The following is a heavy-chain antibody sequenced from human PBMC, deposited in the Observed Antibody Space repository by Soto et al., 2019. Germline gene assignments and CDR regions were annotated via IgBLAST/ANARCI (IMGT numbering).Heavy chain of an antibody. CDR3: ARGEFPGDIVVVVAARLWSWFDP. CDR2: IYPGDSDT. J-gene: IGHJ5*02. V-gene: IGHV5-51*01. D-gene: IGHD2-15*01. Sequence: GESLKISCKGSGYSFTSYWIGWVRQMPGKGLEWMGIIYPGDSDTRYSPSFQGQVNISADKTISTAYLQCSSLKATDTAMYYCARGEFPGDIVVVVAARLWSWFDPWGQGTLVTVSS. CDR1: GYSFTSYW.